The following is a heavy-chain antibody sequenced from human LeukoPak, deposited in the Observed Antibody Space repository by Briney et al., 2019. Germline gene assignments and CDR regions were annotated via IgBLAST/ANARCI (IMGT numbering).Heavy chain of an antibody. CDR3: ARVKSTATLDS. Sequence: GGSLRLSCAASGFTFSSYNMNWVRQAPGKGLEWVSFISSSSSFIYYADSLKGRFTISRDNAENSLYLQMNSLRAEDTAVYYCARVKSTATLDSRGQGTLVTVSS. CDR2: ISSSSSFI. V-gene: IGHV3-21*01. D-gene: IGHD5-18*01. CDR1: GFTFSSYN. J-gene: IGHJ4*02.